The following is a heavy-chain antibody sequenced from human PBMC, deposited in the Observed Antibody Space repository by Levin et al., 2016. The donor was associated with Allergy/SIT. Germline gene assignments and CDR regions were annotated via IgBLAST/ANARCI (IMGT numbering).Heavy chain of an antibody. Sequence: ESLKISCAASGFTFSTYAMHWVRQAPGKGLEYVSAISRNGDSTYYADSVKGRFTISRDNSKSTLYLQMGSLRAEDMAVYYCAREMATTPDYWGQGTLVAVSS. J-gene: IGHJ4*02. D-gene: IGHD5-24*01. CDR3: AREMATTPDY. CDR1: GFTFSTYA. CDR2: ISRNGDST. V-gene: IGHV3-64*02.